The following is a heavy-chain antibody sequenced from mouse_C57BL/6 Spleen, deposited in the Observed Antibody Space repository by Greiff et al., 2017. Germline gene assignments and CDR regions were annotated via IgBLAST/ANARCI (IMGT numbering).Heavy chain of an antibody. D-gene: IGHD1-1*01. CDR1: GFTFSDYG. Sequence: EVLLVESGGGLVKPGGSLKLSCAASGFTFSDYGMHWVRQAPEKGLEWVAYISSGSSTIYYAETVKGRFTISRDNAKNTLFLQMTSLRSEDTAMYYCARLSGSVYFYAMDYWGQGTTVTVSS. CDR3: ARLSGSVYFYAMDY. J-gene: IGHJ4*01. V-gene: IGHV5-17*01. CDR2: ISSGSSTI.